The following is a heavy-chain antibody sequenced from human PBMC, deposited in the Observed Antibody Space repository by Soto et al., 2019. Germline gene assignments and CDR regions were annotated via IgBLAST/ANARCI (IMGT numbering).Heavy chain of an antibody. CDR3: AREPTYCSSSSCYYYFDS. D-gene: IGHD2-2*01. V-gene: IGHV4-59*01. J-gene: IGHJ4*02. CDR2: IYDSGST. CDR1: GGSISSSY. Sequence: SETLSLTCTVSGGSISSSYWTWIRQSPEKGLEWIGYIYDSGSTNYNPSLRSRVTISVDTSRNQVSLKLRSVTAADTAVYYCAREPTYCSSSSCYYYFDSWDQGTLVTVSS.